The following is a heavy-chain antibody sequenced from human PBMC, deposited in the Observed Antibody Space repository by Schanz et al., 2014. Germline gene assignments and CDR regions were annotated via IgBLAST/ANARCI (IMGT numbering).Heavy chain of an antibody. V-gene: IGHV3-21*01. D-gene: IGHD2-8*01. Sequence: EVQLVESGGGLVQPGGSLRLSCAASGFTVSIHYMSWVRQAPGKGLEWVSSISSSSNYYYYADSVKGRFTISRDAAKDSRFLQRTSLRADDTAVYFCAREYASTWFESNVMAGRIDNWGQGTLVTVSS. CDR3: AREYASTWFESNVMAGRIDN. J-gene: IGHJ4*02. CDR2: ISSSSNYY. CDR1: GFTVSIHY.